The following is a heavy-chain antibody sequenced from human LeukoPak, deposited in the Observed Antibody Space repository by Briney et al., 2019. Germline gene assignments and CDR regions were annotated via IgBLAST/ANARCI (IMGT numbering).Heavy chain of an antibody. J-gene: IGHJ4*02. Sequence: ASVKVSCKVSGYSLSELSIHWVRQAPGKGLEWMGGFDFEDGETLYAQKFRGRLTVTEDTSTDTSYMELSSLAYDDTAVYYCATETPPSGTYSVHFDAWGQGTLVTVSS. D-gene: IGHD1-26*01. V-gene: IGHV1-24*01. CDR1: GYSLSELS. CDR3: ATETPPSGTYSVHFDA. CDR2: FDFEDGET.